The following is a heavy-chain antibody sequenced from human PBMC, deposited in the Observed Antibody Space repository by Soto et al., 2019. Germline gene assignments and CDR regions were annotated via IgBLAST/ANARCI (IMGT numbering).Heavy chain of an antibody. CDR1: GYTFSNYS. Sequence: AAVKVSCKTSGYTFSNYSIQWFEQAPGPVVWWMGWLNAVSGDTKYAQNLQVSVTLSRDTPLSTAYMEVNNLKSEESAIYYCAKELVQMQTWRFSGVGDPFDVWGQGTMVTV. J-gene: IGHJ3*01. CDR3: AKELVQMQTWRFSGVGDPFDV. V-gene: IGHV1-2*04. D-gene: IGHD3-3*01. CDR2: LNAVSGDT.